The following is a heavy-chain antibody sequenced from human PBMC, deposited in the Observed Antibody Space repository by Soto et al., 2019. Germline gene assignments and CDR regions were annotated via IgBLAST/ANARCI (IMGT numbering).Heavy chain of an antibody. D-gene: IGHD3-10*01. CDR2: ISAYNGNT. J-gene: IGHJ3*02. CDR3: ARAGYYGSGSYWNDAFDI. CDR1: GYTFTSYG. Sequence: ASVNVSCKASGYTFTSYGISWVRQAPGQGLERMGWISAYNGNTNYAQKLQGRVTMTTDTSTSTAYMELRSLRSDDTAVYYCARAGYYGSGSYWNDAFDIWGQGTMVTVSS. V-gene: IGHV1-18*04.